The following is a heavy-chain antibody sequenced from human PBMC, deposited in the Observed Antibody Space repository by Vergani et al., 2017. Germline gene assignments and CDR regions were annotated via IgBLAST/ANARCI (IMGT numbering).Heavy chain of an antibody. CDR1: GGSISSSSYY. CDR3: ARAPIIAAAGAGDAFDI. D-gene: IGHD6-13*01. V-gene: IGHV4-39*07. CDR2: IYYSGST. Sequence: QLQLQESGPGLVKPSETLSLTCTVSGGSISSSSYYWGWIRQPPGKGLEWIGSIYYSGSTYYNPSLKSRVTLSVDPSKNQFSLKLSSVTAADTAVYSCARAPIIAAAGAGDAFDIWGQGTMVTVSS. J-gene: IGHJ3*02.